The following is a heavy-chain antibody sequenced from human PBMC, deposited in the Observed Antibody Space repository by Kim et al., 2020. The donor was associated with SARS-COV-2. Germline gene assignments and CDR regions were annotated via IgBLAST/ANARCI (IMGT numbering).Heavy chain of an antibody. CDR2: IYYSGST. D-gene: IGHD3-22*01. CDR3: ARENYDNSGLDY. Sequence: SETLSLTCTVSGGSISSGGYYWSWIRQHPGKGLEWIGYIYYSGSTYYNPSLKSRVTISVDTSKNQFSLKLSSVTAADTAVYYCARENYDNSGLDYWGQGTLVTVSS. V-gene: IGHV4-31*03. CDR1: GGSISSGGYY. J-gene: IGHJ4*02.